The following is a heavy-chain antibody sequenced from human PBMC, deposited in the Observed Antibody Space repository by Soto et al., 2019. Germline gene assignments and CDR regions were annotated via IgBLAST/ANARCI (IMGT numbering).Heavy chain of an antibody. CDR2: INHSGST. V-gene: IGHV4-34*01. CDR3: ARERADGAAKKFDD. CDR1: GGSFSGYY. D-gene: IGHD6-13*01. J-gene: IGHJ4*02. Sequence: SETLSLTCAVYGGSFSGYYWSWIRQPPGKGLEWIGEINHSGSTNYNPSLKSRVTISVDTSKNQFSLKLSSVTAADTAVYYCARERADGAAKKFDDWGQGTLVTVS.